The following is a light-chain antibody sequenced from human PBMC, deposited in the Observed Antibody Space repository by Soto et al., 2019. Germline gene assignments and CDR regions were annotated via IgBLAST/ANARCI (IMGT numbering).Light chain of an antibody. Sequence: DIQMTQSPSTLSASAGATVTITCRASQSISTFLAWYQQKPGKAPKLLIFDASSLKSGVPSRLSGSGSGTEFTLTISSLQPDDFATYYRQHCNSYPFTFGQGTRLEIK. CDR1: QSISTF. J-gene: IGKJ5*01. V-gene: IGKV1-5*01. CDR2: DAS. CDR3: QHCNSYPFT.